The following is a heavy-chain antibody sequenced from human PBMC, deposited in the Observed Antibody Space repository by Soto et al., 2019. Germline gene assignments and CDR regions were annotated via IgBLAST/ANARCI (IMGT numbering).Heavy chain of an antibody. CDR2: IYYSGST. D-gene: IGHD5-18*01. Sequence: SEPLSLTCTVSGGSISSRSYYWGWIRQPPGKGLEWIASIYYSGSTYYNPSLKSRVTISVDTSKNQFSLKLSSVTAADTAVYYCARTVYSYGLGEIDYWGQGTLVTVS. V-gene: IGHV4-39*01. CDR1: GGSISSRSYY. CDR3: ARTVYSYGLGEIDY. J-gene: IGHJ4*02.